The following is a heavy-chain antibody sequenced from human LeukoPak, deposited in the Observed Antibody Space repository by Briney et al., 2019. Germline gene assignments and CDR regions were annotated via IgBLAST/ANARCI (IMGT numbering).Heavy chain of an antibody. V-gene: IGHV3-33*01. CDR3: VRDTFLGSGYYTPGY. J-gene: IGHJ4*02. CDR2: IFFDGSTK. Sequence: GGSLRLSCAASGFSFSNYGMHWVRQAPGKGLEWVAVIFFDGSTKYYADSVKGRFTVSRDNSKNTLFLQMNSLRVEDTAVYYCVRDTFLGSGYYTPGYWGQGTLVTVSS. CDR1: GFSFSNYG. D-gene: IGHD3-22*01.